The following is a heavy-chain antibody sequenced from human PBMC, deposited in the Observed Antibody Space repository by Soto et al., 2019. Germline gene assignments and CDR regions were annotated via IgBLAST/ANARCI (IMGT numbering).Heavy chain of an antibody. CDR2: IWYDGSNK. J-gene: IGHJ4*02. D-gene: IGHD3-22*01. CDR3: ARDWYNYYDSSLVEYYFDY. CDR1: GFTFSSYG. Sequence: GGSLRLSCAASGFTFSSYGMHWVRQAPGKGLEWVAVIWYDGSNKYYADSVKGRFTISRDNSKNTLYLQMNSLRAEDTAVYYCARDWYNYYDSSLVEYYFDYWGQGTLVTVSS. V-gene: IGHV3-33*01.